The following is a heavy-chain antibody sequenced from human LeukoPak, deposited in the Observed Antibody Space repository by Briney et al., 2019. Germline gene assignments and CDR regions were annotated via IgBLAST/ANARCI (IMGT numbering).Heavy chain of an antibody. CDR1: GFTFKTYG. V-gene: IGHV3-30*02. Sequence: GGSLRLSCAASGFTFKTYGMHWVRQAPGKGLEWVAFIRYDGSNRYYADSVKGRFTISRDNSKNTLYLQMISLRGDDTAVYYCAKGRKVATIFDAFDIWGQGTMVTVSS. D-gene: IGHD5-12*01. J-gene: IGHJ3*02. CDR3: AKGRKVATIFDAFDI. CDR2: IRYDGSNR.